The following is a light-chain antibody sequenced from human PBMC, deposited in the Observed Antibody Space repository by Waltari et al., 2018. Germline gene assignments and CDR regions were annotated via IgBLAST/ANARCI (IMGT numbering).Light chain of an antibody. CDR2: VAS. Sequence: EIVMTQSPDTLSVAPGERVTLSCRASQSVPTNFAWYQQKPGQPPRLLIYVASTSATGVPARFSGSGSGTEFTLTISSLESEDFAVYYCQQYSNWPYTFGQGTKLEIK. CDR1: QSVPTN. J-gene: IGKJ2*01. CDR3: QQYSNWPYT. V-gene: IGKV3-15*01.